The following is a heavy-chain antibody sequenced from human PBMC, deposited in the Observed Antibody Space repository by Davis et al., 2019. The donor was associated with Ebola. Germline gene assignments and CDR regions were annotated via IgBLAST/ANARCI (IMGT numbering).Heavy chain of an antibody. V-gene: IGHV1-46*01. D-gene: IGHD4-23*01. CDR1: GYTFTSYG. Sequence: ASVKVSCKASGYTFTSYGISWVRQAPGQGLEWMGIINPSGGSTSYAQKFQGRVTMTRDTSTSTVYMELSSLRSEDTAVYYCAREPGPTTVVTAGMDVWGQGTTVTVSS. CDR3: AREPGPTTVVTAGMDV. CDR2: INPSGGST. J-gene: IGHJ6*02.